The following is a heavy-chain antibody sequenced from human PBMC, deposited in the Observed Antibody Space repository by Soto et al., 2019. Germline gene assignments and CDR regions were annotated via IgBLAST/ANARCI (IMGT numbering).Heavy chain of an antibody. V-gene: IGHV1-58*01. CDR3: AAVGSDCSSTSCYAYYYYGMDV. J-gene: IGHJ6*02. D-gene: IGHD2-2*01. CDR1: GFTFTSSA. Sequence: ASVKVSCKASGFTFTSSAVQWVRQARGQRLEWIGWIVVGSGNTNYAQKFQERVTITRDMSTSTAYMELSSLRSEDTAVYYCAAVGSDCSSTSCYAYYYYGMDVWGQGTTVTVSS. CDR2: IVVGSGNT.